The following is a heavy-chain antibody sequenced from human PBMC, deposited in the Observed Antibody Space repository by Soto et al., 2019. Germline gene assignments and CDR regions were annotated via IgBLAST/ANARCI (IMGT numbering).Heavy chain of an antibody. V-gene: IGHV1-69*02. CDR2: IIPILGIA. D-gene: IGHD2-15*01. CDR3: ARGAATGDLLDP. J-gene: IGHJ5*02. CDR1: GGTFSSYT. Sequence: QVQLVQSGAEVKKPGSSVKVSCKASGGTFSSYTISWVRQAPGQGLEWMGRIIPILGIANYAQKFQGRVTITADKPTSTAYRELSSLRSEDTAVYYCARGAATGDLLDPWGQGTLVTVSS.